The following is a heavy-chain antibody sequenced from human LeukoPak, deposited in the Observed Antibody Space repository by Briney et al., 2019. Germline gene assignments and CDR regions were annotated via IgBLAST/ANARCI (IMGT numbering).Heavy chain of an antibody. V-gene: IGHV3-30*04. Sequence: GSLILSCAASGFTFSSYAMHWVRQAPGKGLEWVAVISYDGSNKYYADSVKGRFTISRDNSKNTLYLQLNSLRAEDTAVYYCAREEISGGSGSYYKHFDYWGQGTLVTVSS. D-gene: IGHD3-10*01. J-gene: IGHJ4*02. CDR2: ISYDGSNK. CDR1: GFTFSSYA. CDR3: AREEISGGSGSYYKHFDY.